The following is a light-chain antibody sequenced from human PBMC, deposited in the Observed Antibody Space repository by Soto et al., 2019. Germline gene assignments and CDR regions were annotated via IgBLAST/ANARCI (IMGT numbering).Light chain of an antibody. V-gene: IGLV2-14*01. Sequence: QSALTQPASVSGSPGQSITISCTGTSSYVGGYNYVSWYQQHPGKAPKLMIYEVSNRPSGVSNRFSGSKSGNTASLTISGLQAEDEADYYCRSYTSSSTPWVFGGGTKLTVL. J-gene: IGLJ3*02. CDR1: SSYVGGYNY. CDR3: RSYTSSSTPWV. CDR2: EVS.